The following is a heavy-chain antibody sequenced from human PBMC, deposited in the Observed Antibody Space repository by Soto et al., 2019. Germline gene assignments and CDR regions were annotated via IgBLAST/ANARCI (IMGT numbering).Heavy chain of an antibody. CDR2: INHSGST. Sequence: PSETLSLTCAVYGGSFSGYYWSWIRQPPGKGLEWIGEINHSGSTNYNPSLKSRVTISVDTSKNQFSLKLSSVTAADTAVYYCARASSKRGYSYGPDYWGQGPLVTVSS. D-gene: IGHD5-18*01. CDR1: GGSFSGYY. J-gene: IGHJ4*02. CDR3: ARASSKRGYSYGPDY. V-gene: IGHV4-34*01.